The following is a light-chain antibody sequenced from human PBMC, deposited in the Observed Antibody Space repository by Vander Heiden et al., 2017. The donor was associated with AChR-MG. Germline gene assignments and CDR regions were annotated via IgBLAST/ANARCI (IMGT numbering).Light chain of an antibody. V-gene: IGLV2-14*01. J-gene: IGLJ2*01. CDR1: SSDVGGYKY. CDR3: SSYASSNTLV. Sequence: QSALTQPASVSGSPGQSITIPCTGTSSDVGGYKYVSWYQRYPGKAPQLMIYEVSNRPSGVSNRFSGSKSGNTASLTISGLQAEDEAEYYCSSYASSNTLVFGGGTKLTVL. CDR2: EVS.